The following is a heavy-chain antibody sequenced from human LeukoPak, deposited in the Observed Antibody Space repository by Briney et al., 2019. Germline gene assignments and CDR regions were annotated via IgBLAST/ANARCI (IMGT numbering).Heavy chain of an antibody. V-gene: IGHV4-4*07. J-gene: IGHJ5*02. CDR2: VYTSGST. CDR3: AKSPSGRGGYNWFDR. Sequence: NTSETLSLTYTVSSGSISGYYWRWIRQPAGKGLEWIGRVYTSGSTNYNPSLKSRVTMSIDTSKNQFSLNLSSMTAADTAVYYCAKSPSGRGGYNWFDRRGQGTLVTVSS. CDR1: SGSISGYY. D-gene: IGHD3-16*01.